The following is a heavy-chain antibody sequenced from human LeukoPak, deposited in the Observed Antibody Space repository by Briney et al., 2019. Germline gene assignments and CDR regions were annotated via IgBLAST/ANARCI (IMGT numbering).Heavy chain of an antibody. CDR3: ARGVVTVWYYFDY. D-gene: IGHD3-10*01. J-gene: IGHJ4*02. Sequence: GGSLRLSCAASGFTFSYAWMNWVRQAPGKGLEWVSVIYSGGSTYYADSVKGRFTISRDNSKNTLYLQMNSLRAEDTAVYYCARGVVTVWYYFDYWGQGTLVTVSS. CDR1: GFTFSYAW. CDR2: IYSGGST. V-gene: IGHV3-53*01.